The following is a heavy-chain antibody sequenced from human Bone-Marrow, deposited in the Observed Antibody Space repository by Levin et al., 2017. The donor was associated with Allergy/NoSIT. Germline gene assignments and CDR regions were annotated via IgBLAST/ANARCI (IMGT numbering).Heavy chain of an antibody. CDR3: ARRRGLGLLDY. D-gene: IGHD1-7*01. Sequence: SETLSLICSVSVNSINKYYWSWIRQPPGKALEWIGDVYYTGSTNYKSSLKSRVSISIDTSKNQFSLKLSSVTAADTAVYFCARRRGLGLLDYWGQGTLVTVSS. V-gene: IGHV4-59*08. CDR2: VYYTGST. J-gene: IGHJ4*02. CDR1: VNSINKYY.